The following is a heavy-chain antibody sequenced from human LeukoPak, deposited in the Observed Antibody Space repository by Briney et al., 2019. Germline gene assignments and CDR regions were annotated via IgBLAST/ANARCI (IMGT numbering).Heavy chain of an antibody. CDR2: IIPLSGTA. CDR1: GGTFSSYA. V-gene: IGHV1-69*05. CDR3: ARAPRITMVRGVIYWFDP. Sequence: GASVKVSCKASGGTFSSYAISWVRQAPGQGLDWMGGIIPLSGTAKYAQKFQGRVTITRNTSISTAYMELSSLRSEDTAVYYCARAPRITMVRGVIYWFDPWGQGTLVTVSS. D-gene: IGHD3-10*01. J-gene: IGHJ5*02.